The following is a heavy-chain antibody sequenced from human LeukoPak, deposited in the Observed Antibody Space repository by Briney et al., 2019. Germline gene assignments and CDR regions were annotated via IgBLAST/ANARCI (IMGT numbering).Heavy chain of an antibody. Sequence: GGSLRLSCASSGFTFSFYWMHWVRQAPGKGLVWVSRINSDGRSTSYAGSVKGRFTISRDNAKNTLYLQMNSLRAEDTAVYYRARDNGYCTGGTCRLDYWGQGALVTVSS. J-gene: IGHJ4*02. V-gene: IGHV3-74*01. CDR3: ARDNGYCTGGTCRLDY. D-gene: IGHD2-15*01. CDR1: GFTFSFYW. CDR2: INSDGRST.